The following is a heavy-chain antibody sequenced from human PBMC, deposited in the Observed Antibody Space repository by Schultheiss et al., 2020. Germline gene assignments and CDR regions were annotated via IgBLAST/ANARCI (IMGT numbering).Heavy chain of an antibody. Sequence: SETLSLTCTVSGDSLGTYYWTWIRQTPEKGLEWIGDTHYSGTTNYKPSLKSRVTISVDKSKNQFSLKLSSVTAADTAVYYCARAATVRRWLQFSYWGQGTLGIVSS. CDR1: GDSLGTYY. CDR2: THYSGTT. D-gene: IGHD5-24*01. J-gene: IGHJ4*02. V-gene: IGHV4-59*01. CDR3: ARAATVRRWLQFSY.